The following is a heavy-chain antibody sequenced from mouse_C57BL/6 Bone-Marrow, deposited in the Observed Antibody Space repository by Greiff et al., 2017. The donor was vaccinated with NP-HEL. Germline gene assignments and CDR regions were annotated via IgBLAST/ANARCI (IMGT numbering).Heavy chain of an antibody. Sequence: VQLQQSGAELARPGASVKLSCKASGYTFTSYGISWVKQRTGQGLEWIGEIYPRSGNTYYNEKFKGKATLTADKSSSTAYMELRSLTSEDSAVYFCATLTGTVFDYWGQGTTLTVSS. J-gene: IGHJ2*01. CDR2: IYPRSGNT. D-gene: IGHD4-1*01. CDR3: ATLTGTVFDY. CDR1: GYTFTSYG. V-gene: IGHV1-81*01.